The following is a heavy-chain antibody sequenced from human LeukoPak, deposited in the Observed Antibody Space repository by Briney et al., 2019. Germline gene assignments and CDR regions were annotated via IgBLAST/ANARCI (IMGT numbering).Heavy chain of an antibody. CDR1: GFTFSTYT. CDR3: ARKWGSPDY. V-gene: IGHV3-21*01. D-gene: IGHD3-16*01. Sequence: PGGSLRLSCAASGFTFSTYTMNWVRQAPGKGLEWVSSISTSSIYIYYADSLKGRFTISRDNAKNSLYLQMNSLRAEDTAVYYCARKWGSPDYWGQGTLVTVSS. J-gene: IGHJ4*02. CDR2: ISTSSIYI.